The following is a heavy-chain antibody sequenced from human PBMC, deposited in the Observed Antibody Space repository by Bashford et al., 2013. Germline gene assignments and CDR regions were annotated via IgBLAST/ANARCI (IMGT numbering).Heavy chain of an antibody. Sequence: SLTCSVSGGSISNYYWSWDPAAPREGTGVGLDISITVGAPTTTLLKSRVTMSVDMSKNQFSLNLSSVTAADTAVYYCARSNGWELAGLDYWAPGSPWSPVSS. CDR1: GGSISNYY. J-gene: IGHJ4*03. V-gene: IGHV4-59*01. CDR3: ARSNGWELAGLDY. CDR2: SITVGAP. D-gene: IGHD1-26*01.